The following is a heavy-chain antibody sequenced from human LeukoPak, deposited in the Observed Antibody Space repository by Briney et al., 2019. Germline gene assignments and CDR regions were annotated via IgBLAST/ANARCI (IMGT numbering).Heavy chain of an antibody. CDR2: IYYSGSP. V-gene: IGHV4-38-2*02. Sequence: SETLSLTCTVSDYSISSGYYWGWIRQPPGKGLEWIGSIYYSGSPYYNPSLKSRVTISVDTSKNQFSLKLSSVTAADTAVYYCASDILTGNRIDYWGQGTLVTVSS. J-gene: IGHJ4*02. D-gene: IGHD3-9*01. CDR3: ASDILTGNRIDY. CDR1: DYSISSGYY.